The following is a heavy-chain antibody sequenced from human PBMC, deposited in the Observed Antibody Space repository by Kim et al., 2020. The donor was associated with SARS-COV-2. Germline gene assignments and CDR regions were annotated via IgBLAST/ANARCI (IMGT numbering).Heavy chain of an antibody. CDR1: GDSIRRSNYC. CDR3: ARGASGYQGFFF. Sequence: SETLSLTCTVSGDSIRRSNYCWGWIRQLPGKGPEWIGYIYNSGSSYYNPSLKSRVTISVDTSKNQFSLKVSSLTAADTAVYYCARGASGYQGFFFWGQG. J-gene: IGHJ4*02. D-gene: IGHD5-12*01. CDR2: IYNSGSS. V-gene: IGHV4-31*03.